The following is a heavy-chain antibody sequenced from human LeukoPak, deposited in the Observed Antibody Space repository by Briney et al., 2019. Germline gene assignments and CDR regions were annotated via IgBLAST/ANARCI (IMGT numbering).Heavy chain of an antibody. CDR1: GFIFDDYG. CDR3: ARVRYCSSTSCYFSAFDI. CDR2: INWNGGST. J-gene: IGHJ3*02. V-gene: IGHV3-20*04. Sequence: GGSLRLSCAASGFIFDDYGMSWVRQAPGKGLEWVSGINWNGGSTGYVDSVKGRFTISRDNAKNSLYLQMNSLRAEDTAVYYCARVRYCSSTSCYFSAFDIWGQGTMVTVSS. D-gene: IGHD2-2*01.